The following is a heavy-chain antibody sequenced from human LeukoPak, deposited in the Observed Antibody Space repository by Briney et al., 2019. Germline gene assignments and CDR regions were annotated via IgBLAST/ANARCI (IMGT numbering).Heavy chain of an antibody. CDR2: INPNSGDI. V-gene: IGHV1-2*02. CDR3: ATWSSSWSAFDL. CDR1: GYTFTGFY. D-gene: IGHD6-13*01. J-gene: IGHJ3*01. Sequence: ASVKVSCKASGYTFTGFYLHWVRQAPGQGLEWMGWINPNSGDIRSEQNFQGRVTMTSDTSITTAYMELSGLRSDDTAIYYCATWSSSWSAFDLWGQGTMVTVSS.